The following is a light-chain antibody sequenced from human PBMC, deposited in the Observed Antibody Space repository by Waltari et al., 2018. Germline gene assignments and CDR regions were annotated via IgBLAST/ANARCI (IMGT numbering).Light chain of an antibody. CDR2: DAS. Sequence: EVVMTQSPGTLSVSPGERATFSCRASQSVRNNLAWYQQKPGQAPGLLIYDASPRAPEVPARFSGSGSGTEFTLTVSSLQSEDLGVYYCQQYDQWPRTFGLGTKLEIK. J-gene: IGKJ2*02. CDR1: QSVRNN. CDR3: QQYDQWPRT. V-gene: IGKV3-15*01.